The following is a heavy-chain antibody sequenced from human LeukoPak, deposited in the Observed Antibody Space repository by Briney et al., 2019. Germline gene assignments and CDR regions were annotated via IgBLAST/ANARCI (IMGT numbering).Heavy chain of an antibody. CDR1: GDSISSGSYY. CDR2: IYTSEST. J-gene: IGHJ4*02. D-gene: IGHD3-10*01. V-gene: IGHV4-61*02. CDR3: ARGLWFGDENPPYFDY. Sequence: PSETLSLTCIVSGDSISSGSYYWTWIRQPAGKGLEWIGRIYTSESTNYNPSLKSRVTISVDTSRNQFSLKLSSVTAADTAVYYCARGLWFGDENPPYFDYWGQGILVTVSS.